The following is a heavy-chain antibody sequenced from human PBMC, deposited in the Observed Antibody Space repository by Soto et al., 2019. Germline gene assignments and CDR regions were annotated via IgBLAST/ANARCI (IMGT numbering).Heavy chain of an antibody. CDR3: ARDRIAVAGTIWFDP. J-gene: IGHJ5*02. CDR1: GYTSTSYG. CDR2: ISAYNGNT. V-gene: IGHV1-18*01. Sequence: ASVKVSCKASGYTSTSYGISWVRQAPGQGLEWMGWISAYNGNTNYAQKLQGRVTMTTDTSTSTAYMELRSLRSDDTAVYYCARDRIAVAGTIWFDPWGQGTLVTSPQ. D-gene: IGHD6-19*01.